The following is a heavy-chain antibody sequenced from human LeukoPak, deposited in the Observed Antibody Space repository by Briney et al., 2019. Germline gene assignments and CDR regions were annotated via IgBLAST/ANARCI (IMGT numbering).Heavy chain of an antibody. Sequence: SGGSLRLSCAASGSTVSSNYMSWVRPAPGKGLEWVSVIYSGGSTYYADSVKGRFTISRDNSKNTLYLQMNSLRAEDTAVYYCARASLVAAAGPQFDYWGQGTLVTVSS. D-gene: IGHD6-13*01. J-gene: IGHJ4*02. V-gene: IGHV3-66*01. CDR1: GSTVSSNY. CDR2: IYSGGST. CDR3: ARASLVAAAGPQFDY.